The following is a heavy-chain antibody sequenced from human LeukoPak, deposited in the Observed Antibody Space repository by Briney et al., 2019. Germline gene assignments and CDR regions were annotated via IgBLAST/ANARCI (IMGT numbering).Heavy chain of an antibody. V-gene: IGHV3-23*01. Sequence: PGGSLRLPGAASGFTFAGYAMTWVRQAPGKGLEWVPAISSSGGTTYYADSVKGRFTISRDNSKNTLYLQMNSLRAEDTAVYYCAKDLGQQLGAFDYWGQGPLVAVT. CDR3: AKDLGQQLGAFDY. J-gene: IGHJ4*02. CDR1: GFTFAGYA. CDR2: ISSSGGTT. D-gene: IGHD6-13*01.